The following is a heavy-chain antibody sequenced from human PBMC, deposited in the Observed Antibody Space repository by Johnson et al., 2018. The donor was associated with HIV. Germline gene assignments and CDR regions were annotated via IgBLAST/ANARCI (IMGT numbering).Heavy chain of an antibody. CDR1: GFTFSSYA. Sequence: QVQLVESGGGVVQPGRSLRLSCAASGFTFSSYAMHWVRQAPGKGLEWVAVISYDGSNKYYADSVKGRFTISRDNSKNTLYLQMNSLRAEDTAVYYCAKGYCSSTSCYIWPHDAFDIWGQGTMVTVSS. CDR2: ISYDGSNK. J-gene: IGHJ3*02. D-gene: IGHD2-2*02. CDR3: AKGYCSSTSCYIWPHDAFDI. V-gene: IGHV3-30-3*01.